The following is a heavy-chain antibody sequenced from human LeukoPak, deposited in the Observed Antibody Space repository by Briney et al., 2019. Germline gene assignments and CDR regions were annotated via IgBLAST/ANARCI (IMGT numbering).Heavy chain of an antibody. CDR3: AKDGYSSVGDWFDP. Sequence: GGSLRLSCAASGFTFTTFGMNWVRQAPGKGLEWVAVISYDGSNKYYADSVKGRFIISRDNSENTVYLQMNSLRVEDTAVYYCAKDGYSSVGDWFDPWGQGTLVTVSS. CDR1: GFTFTTFG. J-gene: IGHJ5*02. D-gene: IGHD6-25*01. CDR2: ISYDGSNK. V-gene: IGHV3-30*18.